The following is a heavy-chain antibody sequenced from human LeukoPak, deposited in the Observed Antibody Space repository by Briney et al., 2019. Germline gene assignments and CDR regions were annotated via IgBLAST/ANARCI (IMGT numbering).Heavy chain of an antibody. V-gene: IGHV3-48*03. Sequence: PGGSLRLSCAASGFTLSSYEMNWVRQAPGKGLEWVSDISSSGSTIYYADSVKGRFTISRDNAKNSLYLQMNSLRAEDTAVYYCASSPAAAGPWDPSDWFDPWGQGTLVTVS. D-gene: IGHD6-13*01. CDR3: ASSPAAAGPWDPSDWFDP. J-gene: IGHJ5*02. CDR2: ISSSGSTI. CDR1: GFTLSSYE.